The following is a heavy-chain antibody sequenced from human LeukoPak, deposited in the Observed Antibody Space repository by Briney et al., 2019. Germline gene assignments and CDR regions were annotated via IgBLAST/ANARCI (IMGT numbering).Heavy chain of an antibody. Sequence: PGGSLRLSCAASGFTFIDYDMHWVRHGIGKGLEWVSAIGIRGDTHYSGSVKGRFTISRENAESSLYLQMNSLRAEDTAVYYCARGGIQVSGIDEFDYWGQGTLVTVSS. CDR3: ARGGIQVSGIDEFDY. CDR2: IGIRGDT. CDR1: GFTFIDYD. J-gene: IGHJ4*02. D-gene: IGHD6-19*01. V-gene: IGHV3-13*01.